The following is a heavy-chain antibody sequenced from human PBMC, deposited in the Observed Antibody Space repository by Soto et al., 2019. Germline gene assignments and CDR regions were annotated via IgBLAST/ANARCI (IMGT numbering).Heavy chain of an antibody. CDR3: ARSREMAIPWFDP. CDR2: TNPNSGGT. D-gene: IGHD2-2*02. Sequence: GASVKVSCKASGYTFTGYYMHWVRQAPGQGLEWMGWTNPNSGGTNYAQKFQGWVTMTRDTSISTAYMELSRLRSDDTAVYYCARSREMAIPWFDPWGQGTLVTVSS. J-gene: IGHJ5*02. V-gene: IGHV1-2*04. CDR1: GYTFTGYY.